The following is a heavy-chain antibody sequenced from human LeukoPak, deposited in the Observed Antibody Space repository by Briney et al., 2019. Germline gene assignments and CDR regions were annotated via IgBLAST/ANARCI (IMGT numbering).Heavy chain of an antibody. D-gene: IGHD4-17*01. J-gene: IGHJ3*02. CDR1: GFTFSSYS. CDR2: ISSSSSTI. V-gene: IGHV3-48*04. Sequence: SGGSLRLSCAASGFTFSSYSMNWVRQAPGKGLEWVSYISSSSSTIYYADSVKGRFTISRDNAKNSLYLQMNSLRAEDTAVYYCARDPIDINHDYGDERDAFDIWGQGTMVTVSS. CDR3: ARDPIDINHDYGDERDAFDI.